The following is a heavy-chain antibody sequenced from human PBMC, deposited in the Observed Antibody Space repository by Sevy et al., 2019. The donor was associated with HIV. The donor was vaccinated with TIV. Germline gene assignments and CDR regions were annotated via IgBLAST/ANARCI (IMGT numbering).Heavy chain of an antibody. Sequence: ASVKVSCKASGYTFTGYYMHCVRQAPGQGLEWMGWINPNSGGTNYAQKFQGRVTMTRDTSISTAYMELSRLRSDDTAVYYCARVHSTSSWFWYNYWGQGTLVTVSS. J-gene: IGHJ4*02. D-gene: IGHD2-2*01. V-gene: IGHV1-2*02. CDR2: INPNSGGT. CDR1: GYTFTGYY. CDR3: ARVHSTSSWFWYNY.